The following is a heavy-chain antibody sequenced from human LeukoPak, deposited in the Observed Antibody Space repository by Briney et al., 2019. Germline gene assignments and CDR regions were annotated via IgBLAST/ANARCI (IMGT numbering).Heavy chain of an antibody. CDR3: ARDRSMTTVTTDAFDI. CDR2: ISAYNGNT. J-gene: IGHJ3*02. V-gene: IGHV1-18*01. CDR1: GYTFTSYG. Sequence: ASVKVSCKASGYTFTSYGISWVRQAPGQGLEWMGWISAYNGNTNYAQKLQGRVTMTTDTSTSTAYMELRSLRSDDTAVYYCARDRSMTTVTTDAFDIWGQGTMVTVSS. D-gene: IGHD4-17*01.